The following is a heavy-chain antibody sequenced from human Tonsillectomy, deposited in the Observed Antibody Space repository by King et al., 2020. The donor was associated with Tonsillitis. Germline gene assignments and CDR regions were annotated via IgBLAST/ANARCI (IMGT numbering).Heavy chain of an antibody. CDR2: IIPILGIS. Sequence: QLVQSGAEVKKPGSSVKVSCKASGGTFSSYGISWARQAPGQGLEWMGRIIPILGISNYAQKFQGRVTITADISTSTAYMEVSSLRSEDTAVYYCARDAVGAAAGTFDYWGQGTLVTVSS. CDR3: ARDAVGAAAGTFDY. CDR1: GGTFSSYG. V-gene: IGHV1-69*09. J-gene: IGHJ4*02. D-gene: IGHD6-13*01.